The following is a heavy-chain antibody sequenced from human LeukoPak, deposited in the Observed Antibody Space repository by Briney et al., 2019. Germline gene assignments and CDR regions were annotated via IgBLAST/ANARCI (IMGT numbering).Heavy chain of an antibody. CDR1: GGSISSSNW. J-gene: IGHJ6*03. Sequence: PSGTLSLTCAVSGGSISSSNWWSWVRQPPGKGLEWIGEIYHSGSTNYNPSLKSQVTISVDKSKNQFSLKLSSVTAADTAVYYCAREPVPQDCSGGSCYSYYYYYMDVWGKGTTVTVSS. D-gene: IGHD2-15*01. CDR3: AREPVPQDCSGGSCYSYYYYYMDV. V-gene: IGHV4-4*02. CDR2: IYHSGST.